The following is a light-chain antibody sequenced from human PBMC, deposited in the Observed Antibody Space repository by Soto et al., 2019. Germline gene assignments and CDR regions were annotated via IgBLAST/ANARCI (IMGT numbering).Light chain of an antibody. J-gene: IGKJ1*01. CDR1: ESLGNN. Sequence: EIVLTQSPGTLSLSPGEGATLSCRASESLGNNYLAWYKQRPGQATRLLIYGASTRANGVPARFSGSGSGTEFTLTITSLQSEDFAVYYCLQYDNWHPWTFGQGTKVDIK. CDR2: GAS. CDR3: LQYDNWHPWT. V-gene: IGKV3-15*01.